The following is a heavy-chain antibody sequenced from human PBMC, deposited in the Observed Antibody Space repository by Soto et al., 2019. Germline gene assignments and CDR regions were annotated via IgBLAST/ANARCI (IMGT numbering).Heavy chain of an antibody. V-gene: IGHV4-59*01. J-gene: IGHJ4*02. D-gene: IGHD6-19*01. CDR3: ASYSSGWYYFDY. CDR1: GGSISSYY. CDR2: IYYSGST. Sequence: ETLSLTCTVSGGSISSYYWSWIRQPPGKGLEWIGYIYYSGSTNYNPSLKSRVTISVDTSKNQFSLKLSSVTAADTAVYYCASYSSGWYYFDYWGQGTLVTVSS.